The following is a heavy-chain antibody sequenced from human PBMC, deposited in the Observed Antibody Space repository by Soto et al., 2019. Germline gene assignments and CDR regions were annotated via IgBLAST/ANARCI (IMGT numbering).Heavy chain of an antibody. J-gene: IGHJ3*02. Sequence: QVQLVQSGAEVKKPGSSVKVSCKVSGGTFNIRWVRQAPGQGLEWMGGIIPVIDTANYARTFQGRVVISADRATNIGYMEMMSLTWEDTAVYYCARGSGADAFDIWGQGTMVTVSS. D-gene: IGHD7-27*01. V-gene: IGHV1-69*06. CDR1: GGTFN. CDR3: ARGSGADAFDI. CDR2: IIPVIDTA.